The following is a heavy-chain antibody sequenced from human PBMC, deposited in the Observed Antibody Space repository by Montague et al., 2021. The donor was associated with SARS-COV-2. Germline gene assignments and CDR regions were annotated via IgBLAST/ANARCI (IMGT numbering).Heavy chain of an antibody. J-gene: IGHJ6*02. CDR2: ISYDGSNN. Sequence: SLSLSWSASGFTFSSYAMHWVRQAPGKGLEWVAVISYDGSNNYYVDSVKGRFTISRDNSKNTLYLQMNSLRAEDTAVYYCARDWDGYDLDYGMDVWGQGTTVTVSS. CDR1: GFTFSSYA. D-gene: IGHD5-12*01. V-gene: IGHV3-30*04. CDR3: ARDWDGYDLDYGMDV.